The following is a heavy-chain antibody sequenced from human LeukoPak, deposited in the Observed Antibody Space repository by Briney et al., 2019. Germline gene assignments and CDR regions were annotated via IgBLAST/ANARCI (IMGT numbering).Heavy chain of an antibody. CDR2: TYYRSKLYN. D-gene: IGHD6-13*01. CDR1: GDSVSSSSAA. CDR3: ARDALTPRIAADAFDI. J-gene: IGHJ3*02. Sequence: SQTLSLTCAISGDSVSSSSAAWSWIRQSPSRGLEWLGRTYYRSKLYNDYAVYVKSRITINPDTSKNQFSLQLKSMTPEDTAVYYCARDALTPRIAADAFDIWGQGTMVTVSS. V-gene: IGHV6-1*01.